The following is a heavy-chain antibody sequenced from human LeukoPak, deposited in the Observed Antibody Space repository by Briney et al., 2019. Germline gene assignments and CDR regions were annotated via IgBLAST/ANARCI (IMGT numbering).Heavy chain of an antibody. J-gene: IGHJ3*02. CDR2: FDPEAGET. Sequence: ASVKVSCQVSGHTLTELSMHWVRQAPGEGLERLGGFDPEAGETISTQNFQGRVTLTEDSSTDTAYMELSSLRSEDTAMYFCATTTADYDVSLSGAFDIWGQGTMVTVSS. V-gene: IGHV1-24*01. D-gene: IGHD3-10*01. CDR1: GHTLTELS. CDR3: ATTTADYDVSLSGAFDI.